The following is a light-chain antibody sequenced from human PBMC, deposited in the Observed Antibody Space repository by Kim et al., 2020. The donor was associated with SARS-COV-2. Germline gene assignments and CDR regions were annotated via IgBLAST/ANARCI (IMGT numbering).Light chain of an antibody. V-gene: IGLV3-1*01. CDR3: QAWDSSTVV. Sequence: SYELTQPPSVSVSPGQTASITCSGDKLGDKYTCWYQQKPGQSPVLVIYQDSKWPSGIPDRFSGSNSGNTATLTISGTQAMDEADYYCQAWDSSTVVFGGG. CDR2: QDS. CDR1: KLGDKY. J-gene: IGLJ2*01.